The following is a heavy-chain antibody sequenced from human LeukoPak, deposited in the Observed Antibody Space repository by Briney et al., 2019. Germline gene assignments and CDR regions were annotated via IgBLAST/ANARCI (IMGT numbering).Heavy chain of an antibody. CDR2: IYYSGST. CDR3: ARCGGMAICYMDV. J-gene: IGHJ6*03. D-gene: IGHD2-21*01. Sequence: SETLSLTCTVSGGSISSHYWSWIRQPPGKGLEWIGYIYYSGSTNYNPSLKSRVTISVDTSKNQFSLKLSSVTAADTAVYYCARCGGMAICYMDVWGKGTTVSVSS. CDR1: GGSISSHY. V-gene: IGHV4-59*11.